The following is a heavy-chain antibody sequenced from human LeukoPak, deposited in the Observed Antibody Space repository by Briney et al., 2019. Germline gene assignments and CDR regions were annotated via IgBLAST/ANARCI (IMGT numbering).Heavy chain of an antibody. CDR3: ARTGVTGFRYGMDV. CDR2: INHSGST. CDR1: GGSFSGYY. V-gene: IGHV4-34*01. D-gene: IGHD2-21*02. J-gene: IGHJ6*02. Sequence: SETLSLTCAVYGGSFSGYYWSWIRQPPGKGLEWIGEINHSGSTNYNPSLKSRVTISVDTSKNQFSLKLGSVTAADTAVYYCARTGVTGFRYGMDVWGQGTTVTVSS.